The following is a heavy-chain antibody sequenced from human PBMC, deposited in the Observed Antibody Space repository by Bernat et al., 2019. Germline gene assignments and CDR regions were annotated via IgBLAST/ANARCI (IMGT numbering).Heavy chain of an antibody. V-gene: IGHV4-59*08. CDR3: ARKATGFDHFDV. J-gene: IGHJ4*02. CDR1: GGSIRSYY. CDR2: IYYTGGT. Sequence: QVQLQESGPGLAKPSETLSLTCTVSGGSIRSYYWSWIRQAPGKGLEWIGYIYYTGGTTYNPSLKGRVSMSVDRSKNQFSLRLSSGTAADAAVYYCARKATGFDHFDVWGQGTLGPVCS. D-gene: IGHD2-8*02.